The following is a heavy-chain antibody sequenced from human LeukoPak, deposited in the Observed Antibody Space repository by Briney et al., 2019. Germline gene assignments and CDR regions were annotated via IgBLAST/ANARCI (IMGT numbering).Heavy chain of an antibody. CDR2: INPNSGGT. Sequence: ASVKVSCKASGYTFTGYYMHWVRQAPGQGLEWMGWINPNSGGTNYAQKFQGRVTMTRDTSISTAYMELSRLRSDDTAVYYCARDLGRFLEWSFDYWGQGTLVTVSS. J-gene: IGHJ4*02. CDR1: GYTFTGYY. V-gene: IGHV1-2*02. D-gene: IGHD3-3*01. CDR3: ARDLGRFLEWSFDY.